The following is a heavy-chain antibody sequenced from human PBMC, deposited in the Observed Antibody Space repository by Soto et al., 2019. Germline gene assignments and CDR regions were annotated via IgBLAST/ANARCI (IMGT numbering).Heavy chain of an antibody. D-gene: IGHD3-10*01. CDR2: IYWDDDK. CDR3: AHRRFPRGLDY. CDR1: GFSLSTSGVG. Sequence: QITLKESGPTLVKPTQTLTLTCTFSGFSLSTSGVGVGWIRQPPGKALEWLALIYWDDDKRYSPSLKSTLTITKDTSKHQVVLTMANMDPVDTATYNCAHRRFPRGLDYWGQGTLVTVSS. J-gene: IGHJ4*02. V-gene: IGHV2-5*02.